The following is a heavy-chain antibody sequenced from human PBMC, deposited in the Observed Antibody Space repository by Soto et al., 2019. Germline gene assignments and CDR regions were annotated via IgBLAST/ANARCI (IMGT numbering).Heavy chain of an antibody. CDR3: ARRGGDYYDSSGYYGTDPYYYYGMDV. CDR1: GYSFTSYW. D-gene: IGHD3-22*01. J-gene: IGHJ6*02. V-gene: IGHV5-51*01. CDR2: IYPGDSDT. Sequence: GESLKISCEGSGYSFTSYWIGWVRQMPGKGLEWMGIIYPGDSDTRYSPSFQGQVTISADKSISTAYLQWSSLKASDTAMYYCARRGGDYYDSSGYYGTDPYYYYGMDVWGQGTTVTVSS.